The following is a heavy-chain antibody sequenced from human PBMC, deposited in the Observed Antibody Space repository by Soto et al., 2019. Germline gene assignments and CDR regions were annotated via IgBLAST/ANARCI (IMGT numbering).Heavy chain of an antibody. CDR3: AREGELWFGEYLDY. CDR2: INAGNGNT. Sequence: QVQLVQSGAEVKKPGASVKVSCKASGNTFTRHAMHCVRQAPGQRLEWMGWINAGNGNTKYSQRIQGRVTITWDTSASTGYLELRSLRSEDTAVYYCAREGELWFGEYLDYWGQGTLVTVSS. CDR1: GNTFTRHA. D-gene: IGHD3-10*01. J-gene: IGHJ4*02. V-gene: IGHV1-3*01.